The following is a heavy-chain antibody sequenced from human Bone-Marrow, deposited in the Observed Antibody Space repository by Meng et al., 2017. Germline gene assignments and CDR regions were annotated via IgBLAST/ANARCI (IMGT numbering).Heavy chain of an antibody. CDR1: GDSVSSGIAT. J-gene: IGHJ5*02. Sequence: QVQLHQAGPGLVKPSQTLSLTCAISGDSVSSGIATWNWIRQSPSRGLEWLGRTYSRSKWYNEYAVSVKSRITINPDTSKNQFSLQLTSVTPEDTAVYYCARVGVVVITPNWFDPWGQGTLVTVSS. CDR2: TYSRSKWYN. V-gene: IGHV6-1*01. CDR3: ARVGVVVITPNWFDP. D-gene: IGHD3-22*01.